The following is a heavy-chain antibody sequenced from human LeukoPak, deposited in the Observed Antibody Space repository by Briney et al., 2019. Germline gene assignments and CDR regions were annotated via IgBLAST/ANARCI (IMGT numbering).Heavy chain of an antibody. D-gene: IGHD3-3*01. V-gene: IGHV3-30*02. CDR2: IRSDGSNK. J-gene: IGHJ4*02. Sequence: GGSLRLSCATSGFTFSSYGMHWVRQAPGKGLEWVTFIRSDGSNKYYADSVKGRFTISRDNSKNTLYLQMISLRAEDTAVYYCVRGITIFGVVIISIPTLDNWGQGTLVTVSS. CDR3: VRGITIFGVVIISIPTLDN. CDR1: GFTFSSYG.